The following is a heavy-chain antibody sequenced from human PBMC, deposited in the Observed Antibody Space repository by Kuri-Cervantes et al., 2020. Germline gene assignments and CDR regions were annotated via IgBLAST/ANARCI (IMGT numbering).Heavy chain of an antibody. V-gene: IGHV1-69*05. CDR2: IMPIFGTA. CDR3: ARVPSGAFLAAPHFDY. J-gene: IGHJ4*02. CDR1: GGTFSSYA. D-gene: IGHD6-25*01. Sequence: SVKVSCKAFGGTFSSYAISWARQAPGQGLEWMGGIMPIFGTANYAQKFQGRVTITTDESTSTAYMELSSLRSEDTAVYYCARVPSGAFLAAPHFDYWGQGTLVTVSS.